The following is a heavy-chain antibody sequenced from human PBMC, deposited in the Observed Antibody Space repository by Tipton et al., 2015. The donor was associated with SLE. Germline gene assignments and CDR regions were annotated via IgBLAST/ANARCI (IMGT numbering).Heavy chain of an antibody. D-gene: IGHD3-10*01. Sequence: TLSLTCTVSGDSTSVHYWSWIRQSPGKGLEWIGYIYYSGNTNYNPSLKSRVTMSVDTSKNQFSLKLNSVTAADTAVYYCAKNSGSYYFDDWGQGTLVTVSX. J-gene: IGHJ4*02. CDR2: IYYSGNT. V-gene: IGHV4-59*08. CDR1: GDSTSVHY. CDR3: AKNSGSYYFDD.